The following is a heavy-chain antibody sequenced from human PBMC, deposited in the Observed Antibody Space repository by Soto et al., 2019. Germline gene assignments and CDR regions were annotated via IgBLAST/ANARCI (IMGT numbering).Heavy chain of an antibody. J-gene: IGHJ4*02. V-gene: IGHV3-7*01. CDR1: GFSLSSYW. CDR2: MNQDGSES. Sequence: EVQLVESGGGLVQPGGSLRLSCAASGFSLSSYWMSWVRQAPGKGLEWVANMNQDGSESDYVGSVKGRFTFTRDNVKNSVYLQMNSLRAEDTAVYYCARLSTSAGRRDLACWGQGTLVTVSS. CDR3: ARLSTSAGRRDLAC.